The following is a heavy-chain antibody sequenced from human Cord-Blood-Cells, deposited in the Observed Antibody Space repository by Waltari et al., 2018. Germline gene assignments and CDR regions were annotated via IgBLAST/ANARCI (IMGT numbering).Heavy chain of an antibody. Sequence: QVQLVQSGAEVKKPGASVKVSCKASGYTFTSYDINWVRQATGQGLEWMGWMNPNSGNTGYAQKFQGRVTMTRNTATRTAYRELRSLRSEDTAVYYCARLYYYDSSGYYRSYGMDVRGQGTTVTVSS. J-gene: IGHJ6*02. CDR2: MNPNSGNT. V-gene: IGHV1-8*01. CDR1: GYTFTSYD. CDR3: ARLYYYDSSGYYRSYGMDV. D-gene: IGHD3-22*01.